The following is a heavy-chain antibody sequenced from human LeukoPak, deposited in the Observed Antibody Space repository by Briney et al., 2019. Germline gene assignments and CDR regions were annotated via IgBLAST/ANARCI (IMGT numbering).Heavy chain of an antibody. CDR3: ARHGSGSYNRPFDD. CDR1: GGSISSSSYY. D-gene: IGHD3-10*01. V-gene: IGHV4-39*01. J-gene: IGHJ4*02. Sequence: SETLSLTCTVSGGSISSSSYYWGWLRQPPGKGLEWIGSIYYSGNTYFNPSLKSRVTISVDTSKNQFSLKLSSVTAADTAVYYCARHGSGSYNRPFDDWGQGTLVTVSS. CDR2: IYYSGNT.